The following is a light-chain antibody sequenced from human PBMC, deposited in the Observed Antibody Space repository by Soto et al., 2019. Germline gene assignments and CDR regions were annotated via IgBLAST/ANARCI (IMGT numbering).Light chain of an antibody. CDR3: TSYSSSSPVL. CDR1: SSDIGIYNF. CDR2: NVY. Sequence: QSALTQPASVSGSPGQSITIFCTGTSSDIGIYNFVSWYQQHPGKAPKLMIYNVYSRPSGVSSRFSGSKSGNTASLTISWLQAEDEADYYCTSYSSSSPVLFGGGTQLTVL. J-gene: IGLJ2*01. V-gene: IGLV2-14*03.